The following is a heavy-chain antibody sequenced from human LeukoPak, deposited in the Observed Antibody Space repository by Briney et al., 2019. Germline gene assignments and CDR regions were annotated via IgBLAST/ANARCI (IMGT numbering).Heavy chain of an antibody. CDR3: AKVAAPTYLFDY. Sequence: HTGGSLRLSCAAPGFTFSSYAMSWVRQAPGEGLEWVSAISGSGGSTYYADSVKGRFTISRDNSKNTLYLQMNSLRAEDTAVYYCAKVAAPTYLFDYWGQGTLVTVSS. D-gene: IGHD2/OR15-2a*01. CDR1: GFTFSSYA. V-gene: IGHV3-23*01. CDR2: ISGSGGST. J-gene: IGHJ4*02.